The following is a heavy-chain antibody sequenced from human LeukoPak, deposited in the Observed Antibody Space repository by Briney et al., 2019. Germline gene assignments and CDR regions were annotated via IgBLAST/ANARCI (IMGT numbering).Heavy chain of an antibody. D-gene: IGHD1-26*01. CDR2: IYPGDSDI. Sequence: GESLKISCRGSGYSFSTHWIGWVRQLPGKGLEWMGIIYPGDSDIRYSPSFQGQVTISADKSISTAYLQWSSLKASDTAMYYCAIRYSGSYNDYWGQGTLVTVSS. CDR1: GYSFSTHW. CDR3: AIRYSGSYNDY. J-gene: IGHJ4*02. V-gene: IGHV5-51*01.